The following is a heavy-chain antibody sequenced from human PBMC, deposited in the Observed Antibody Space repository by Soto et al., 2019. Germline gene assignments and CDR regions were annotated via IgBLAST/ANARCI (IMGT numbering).Heavy chain of an antibody. V-gene: IGHV1-2*04. J-gene: IGHJ6*02. CDR3: ARDSTYDFWSPRGMDV. CDR1: GYTFTGYY. Sequence: QVQLVQSGAEVKKPGASVKVSCKASGYTFTGYYMHWVRQAPGQGLEWMGWINPNSGGTNYAQKFQGWVTMTRDTSISTAYMELSRLRSDDTAVYYCARDSTYDFWSPRGMDVWGQGTTVTVSS. D-gene: IGHD3-3*01. CDR2: INPNSGGT.